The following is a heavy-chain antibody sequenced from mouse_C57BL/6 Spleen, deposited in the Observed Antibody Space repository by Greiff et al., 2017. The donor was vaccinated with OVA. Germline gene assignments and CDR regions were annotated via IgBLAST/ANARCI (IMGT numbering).Heavy chain of an antibody. CDR1: GYTFTSYW. Sequence: QVQLQQPGAELVMPGASVKLSCKASGYTFTSYWMHWVKQRPGQGLEWIGEIDPSDSYTNYNQKFKGKYTLTVDKSSSTAYMQLSSLTSEDSAVYYCARGVTTVVATEGFFDYWGQGTTLTVSS. CDR2: IDPSDSYT. V-gene: IGHV1-69*01. J-gene: IGHJ2*01. CDR3: ARGVTTVVATEGFFDY. D-gene: IGHD1-1*01.